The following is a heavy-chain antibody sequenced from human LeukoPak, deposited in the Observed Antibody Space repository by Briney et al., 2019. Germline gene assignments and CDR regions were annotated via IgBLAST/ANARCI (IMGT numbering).Heavy chain of an antibody. V-gene: IGHV4-34*01. CDR2: INHSGST. CDR1: GGSFSGYY. CDR3: AVRGYSYGNYYYYMDV. J-gene: IGHJ6*03. Sequence: SETLSLTCAVYGGSFSGYYWSWIRQPPGKWLEWIGEINHSGSTNYNPSLKSRVTISVDTSKNQFSLKLSSVTAADTAVYYCAVRGYSYGNYYYYMDVWGKGTTVTVSS. D-gene: IGHD5-18*01.